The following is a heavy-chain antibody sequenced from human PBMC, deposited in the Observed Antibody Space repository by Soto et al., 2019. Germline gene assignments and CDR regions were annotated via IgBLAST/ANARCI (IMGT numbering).Heavy chain of an antibody. CDR3: ATVATRGLFAY. V-gene: IGHV4-39*01. J-gene: IGHJ4*02. D-gene: IGHD2-2*01. CDR1: GGSISSSSYY. CDR2: INYSGST. Sequence: SETLSLTCTVSGGSISSSSYYWGWIRQPPGKGLEWIGSINYSGSTNYNPSLKSRVTISVDTSKNQFSLKLTSVTAADTAVYYCATVATRGLFAYWGPGNMVT.